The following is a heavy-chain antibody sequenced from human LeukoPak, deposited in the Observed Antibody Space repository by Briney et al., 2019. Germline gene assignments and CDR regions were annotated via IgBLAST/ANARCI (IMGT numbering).Heavy chain of an antibody. V-gene: IGHV4-38-2*02. D-gene: IGHD3-9*01. CDR2: IHFSGST. CDR3: ARLLLPGYYDILTGYYNVGYFDY. J-gene: IGHJ4*02. CDR1: GYSISSAYY. Sequence: SETLSLTCTVSGYSISSAYYWGWIRQSPGKGLEWIGYIHFSGSTDYNPSLKSRVTISVDTSKNQFSLKLSSVTAADTAVYYCARLLLPGYYDILTGYYNVGYFDYWGQGTLVTVSS.